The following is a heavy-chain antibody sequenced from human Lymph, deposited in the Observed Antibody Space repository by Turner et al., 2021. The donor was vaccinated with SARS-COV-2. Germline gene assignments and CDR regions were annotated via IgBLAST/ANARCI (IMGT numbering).Heavy chain of an antibody. V-gene: IGHV1-8*01. D-gene: IGHD1-26*01. Sequence: QVQLVQSGAEGKKHGASVKVSCKASGYIFTSYDINWVRQATGQGLEWVGWKNTNSGNTGYAQKFQGSVTITRTISISTAYMELSTLGSEGTAVYYCARGRYSGGGMDVWGQGTTVTVSS. CDR3: ARGRYSGGGMDV. CDR2: KNTNSGNT. CDR1: GYIFTSYD. J-gene: IGHJ6*02.